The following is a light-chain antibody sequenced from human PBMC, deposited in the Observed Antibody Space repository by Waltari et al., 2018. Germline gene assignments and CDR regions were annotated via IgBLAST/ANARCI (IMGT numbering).Light chain of an antibody. CDR1: SSNIGSNT. CDR2: INN. J-gene: IGLJ1*01. CDR3: AAWDDRLNGYV. Sequence: QSVLTQPPSASGTPGQRVTISCSGSSSNIGSNTVNWYQQLPGTAPKLLIFINNGPPSGAPDRFSGSKSGTAASLAISGLQSEDEADYYCAAWDDRLNGYVFGTGTKVTVL. V-gene: IGLV1-44*01.